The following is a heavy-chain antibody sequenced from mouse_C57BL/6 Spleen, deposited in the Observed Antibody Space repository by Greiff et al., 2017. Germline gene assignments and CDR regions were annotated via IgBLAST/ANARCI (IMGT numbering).Heavy chain of an antibody. V-gene: IGHV1-52*01. CDR3: AIFYDYDRDWFAY. CDR1: GYTFTSYW. J-gene: IGHJ3*01. Sequence: QVQLQQPGAELVRPGSSVKLSCKASGYTFTSYWMHWVKQRPIQGLEWIGNIDPSDSKTHYNQKFKDKATLTVDKSSSTAYMQLSSLTSEDSAVYYGAIFYDYDRDWFAYWGQGTLVTVSA. CDR2: IDPSDSKT. D-gene: IGHD2-4*01.